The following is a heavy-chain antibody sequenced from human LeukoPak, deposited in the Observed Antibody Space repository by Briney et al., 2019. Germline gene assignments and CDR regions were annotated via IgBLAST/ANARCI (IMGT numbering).Heavy chain of an antibody. CDR3: ASVALVGATYYFDY. J-gene: IGHJ4*02. Sequence: SQTLSLTCTVSGGSISSGSYFWSWIRQPPGKGLEWIGYIYYSGSTNYNPSLKSRVTISVDTSKNQFSLKLSSVTAADTAVYYCASVALVGATYYFDYWGQGTLVTVSS. CDR1: GGSISSGSYF. D-gene: IGHD1-26*01. V-gene: IGHV4-61*01. CDR2: IYYSGST.